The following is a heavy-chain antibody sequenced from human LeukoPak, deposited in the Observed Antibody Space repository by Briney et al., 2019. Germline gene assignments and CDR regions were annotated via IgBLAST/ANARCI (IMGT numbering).Heavy chain of an antibody. D-gene: IGHD2-21*01. J-gene: IGHJ4*02. V-gene: IGHV5-51*01. CDR3: ARGGLVIYSPLDY. Sequence: GESLKISCKGSGYNFTIYWIGWVRQMPGKGLEWMGIIYPGDSDTRYSPSFRGQVTISVDKSISTAYLQWSSLKASDTAMYHCARGGLVIYSPLDYWGQGTLVTVSS. CDR1: GYNFTIYW. CDR2: IYPGDSDT.